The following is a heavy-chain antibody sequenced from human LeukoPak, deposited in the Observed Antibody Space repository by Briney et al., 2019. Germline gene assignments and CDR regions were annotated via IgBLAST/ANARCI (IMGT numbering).Heavy chain of an antibody. J-gene: IGHJ3*02. CDR1: GGSISSYY. CDR3: AEATTPLDAFDI. CDR2: IYYSGST. V-gene: IGHV4-59*01. D-gene: IGHD1-14*01. Sequence: SETLSLTCTVSGGSISSYYWSWIRQPPGKGLEWIGYIYYSGSTNYNPSLKSRVTISVDTSKNQFSLKLSSVTAADTAVYYCAEATTPLDAFDIWGQGTMVTVSS.